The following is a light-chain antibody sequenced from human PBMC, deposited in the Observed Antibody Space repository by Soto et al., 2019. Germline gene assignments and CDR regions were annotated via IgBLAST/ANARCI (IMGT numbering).Light chain of an antibody. CDR1: QNIDTY. J-gene: IGKJ3*01. CDR3: QHYATSFFS. Sequence: DIQMTQSPATLSASVGDRVTITCRASQNIDTYLAWYQKKPGKAPKPLIYKASNLDSGVPTRFSGSGSGTEFTLTISSLQSDDVATYYCQHYATSFFSFGPGTTVDLK. CDR2: KAS. V-gene: IGKV1-5*03.